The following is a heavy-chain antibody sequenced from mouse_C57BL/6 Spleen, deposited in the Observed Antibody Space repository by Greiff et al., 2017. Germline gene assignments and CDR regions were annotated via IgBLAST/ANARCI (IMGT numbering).Heavy chain of an antibody. J-gene: IGHJ4*01. CDR3: AREVLGNYAMDY. CDR2: IYPGDGDT. Sequence: QVQLQQSGPELVKPGASVKISCKASGYAFSSSWMNWVKQRPGKGLEWIGRIYPGDGDTNYNGKFKGKATLTADKSSSTAYMQLSSLTSEDSAVYFCAREVLGNYAMDYWGQGTSVTVSS. D-gene: IGHD3-1*01. CDR1: GYAFSSSW. V-gene: IGHV1-82*01.